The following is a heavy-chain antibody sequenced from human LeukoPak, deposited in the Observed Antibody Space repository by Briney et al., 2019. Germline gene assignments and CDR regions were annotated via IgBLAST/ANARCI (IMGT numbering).Heavy chain of an antibody. D-gene: IGHD6-19*01. CDR3: VRDEEYSLGWHGPMFEY. V-gene: IGHV4-4*07. Sequence: SETLSLTCTVSGVSITDYFWSCIRQPAGRGLEWIGRIYTSGNPDYNPSLRSRVTMSVDISKRQFSLQLTSVTGADTAVYYCVRDEEYSLGWHGPMFEYWGQGALVTVSS. CDR2: IYTSGNP. J-gene: IGHJ4*02. CDR1: GVSITDYF.